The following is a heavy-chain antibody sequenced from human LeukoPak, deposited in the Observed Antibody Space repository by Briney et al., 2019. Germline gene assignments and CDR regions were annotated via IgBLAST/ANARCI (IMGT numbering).Heavy chain of an antibody. V-gene: IGHV3-74*01. J-gene: IGHJ4*02. CDR1: GFTFSGYW. D-gene: IGHD3-10*01. CDR2: ITSDGSST. CDR3: ARDYYDSGDY. Sequence: GGSLRLSCAASGFTFSGYWMNWVRQAPGKGLVWVSRITSDGSSTFYADSVKGRFTISRDNAKNSLLLQMNSLRVEDTAVYYCARDYYDSGDYWGQGTLVTVSS.